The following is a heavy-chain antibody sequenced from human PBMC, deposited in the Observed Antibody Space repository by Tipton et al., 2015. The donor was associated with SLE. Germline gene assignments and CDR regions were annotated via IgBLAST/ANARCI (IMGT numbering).Heavy chain of an antibody. CDR3: ARNQWLGLFDY. CDR1: GYSFTNYW. V-gene: IGHV5-51*03. J-gene: IGHJ4*02. D-gene: IGHD6-19*01. CDR2: IYPGDSDT. Sequence: VQLVQSGAEVKKPGESLKISCKASGYSFTNYWIAWVRQMPGKGLEWMGIIYPGDSDTRYSPSFQGQVTISADKSITTAYLQWSGLRASDTAIYYCARNQWLGLFDYWGQGTLVTVSS.